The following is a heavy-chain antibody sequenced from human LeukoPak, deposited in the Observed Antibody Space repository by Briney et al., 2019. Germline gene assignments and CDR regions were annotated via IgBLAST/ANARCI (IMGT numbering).Heavy chain of an antibody. CDR1: GFTFNSYS. D-gene: IGHD5-18*01. CDR2: ISTSSSAI. J-gene: IGHJ4*02. V-gene: IGHV3-48*04. CDR3: ARDDRYSYGYNDY. Sequence: GGSLRLPCAASGFTFNSYSMNWVRQAPGKGLEWLSYISTSSSAIHYADSVKGRFTISRDNAENSLYLQMNSLRAEDTAVYYCARDDRYSYGYNDYWGQGTLVTVSS.